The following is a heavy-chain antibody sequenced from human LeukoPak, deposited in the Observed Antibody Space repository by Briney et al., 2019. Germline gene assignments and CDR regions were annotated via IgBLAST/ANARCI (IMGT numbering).Heavy chain of an antibody. V-gene: IGHV1-2*06. D-gene: IGHD2-21*02. Sequence: VKVSCKASGYTFTGYYVHWVRQAPGQGLEWVGRINPNSGDTNYAQKFQGRVTMTRDTSISTAYMELSRLRSDDTAVYYCARDYCGGDCFPDYWGQGTLVTVSS. J-gene: IGHJ4*02. CDR3: ARDYCGGDCFPDY. CDR2: INPNSGDT. CDR1: GYTFTGYY.